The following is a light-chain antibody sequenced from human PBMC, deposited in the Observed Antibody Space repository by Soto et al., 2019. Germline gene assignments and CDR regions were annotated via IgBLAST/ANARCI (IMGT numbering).Light chain of an antibody. CDR1: SSNIGSNS. J-gene: IGLJ1*01. CDR3: AAWDDSLIGDV. CDR2: SNT. V-gene: IGLV1-44*01. Sequence: QSVLTQPPSASGTPGQRVTISCSGTSSNIGSNSVNWYQELPGTAPKLLIYSNTQRPSGVPDRFSGSKSGTSASLVIGGLQSEDEADYFCAAWDDSLIGDVFGTGTKLTVL.